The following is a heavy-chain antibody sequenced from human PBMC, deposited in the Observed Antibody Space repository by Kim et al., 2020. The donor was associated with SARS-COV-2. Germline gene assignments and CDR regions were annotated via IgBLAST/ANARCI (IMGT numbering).Heavy chain of an antibody. D-gene: IGHD3-10*01. V-gene: IGHV5-51*01. Sequence: GESLKISCGGSGYSFSNYWIGWMRQMPGKGLEWMAIIYPGDSDTNYSPSFQGHVTISVDKSISTAYLQWRSLKASDTAMYYCARRGSGVDFSLDYWGQGTLVTVSS. CDR2: IYPGDSDT. J-gene: IGHJ4*02. CDR1: GYSFSNYW. CDR3: ARRGSGVDFSLDY.